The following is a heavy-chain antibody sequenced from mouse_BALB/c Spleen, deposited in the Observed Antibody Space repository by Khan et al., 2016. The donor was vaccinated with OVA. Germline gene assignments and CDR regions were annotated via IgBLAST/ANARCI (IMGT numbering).Heavy chain of an antibody. V-gene: IGHV1-20*02. CDR1: GYSFTGYF. Sequence: VQLKQSGPELVKPGASVKISCKASGYSFTGYFMNWVMQSHGKSLEWIGRINPHIGETFYNQKFKGKATLTVDESSSTAHLELRSLASEDSAVYYCARKNGGDFDYWGQGTTVTVSA. CDR3: ARKNGGDFDY. D-gene: IGHD1-1*01. CDR2: INPHIGET. J-gene: IGHJ2*01.